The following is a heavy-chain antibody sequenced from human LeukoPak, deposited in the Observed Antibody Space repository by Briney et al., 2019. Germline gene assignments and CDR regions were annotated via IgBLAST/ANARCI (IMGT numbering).Heavy chain of an antibody. D-gene: IGHD5-12*01. Sequence: GGSLRLSCAASGFTVSSNYMSWVRQAPGKGLEWVSVIYSGGDTCYADSVKGRFTISRDNSKNTLYLQMNTLRAEDTAVYYCARASGYSGYDPFDYWGQGTLVTVSS. CDR1: GFTVSSNY. J-gene: IGHJ4*02. CDR3: ARASGYSGYDPFDY. CDR2: IYSGGDT. V-gene: IGHV3-53*01.